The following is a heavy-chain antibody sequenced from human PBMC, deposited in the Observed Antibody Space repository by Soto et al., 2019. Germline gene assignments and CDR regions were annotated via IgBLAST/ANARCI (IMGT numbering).Heavy chain of an antibody. CDR1: GFTFSSYS. J-gene: IGHJ3*02. V-gene: IGHV3-21*01. CDR2: ISSSSSYI. Sequence: GGSLRLSCAASGFTFSSYSMNWVRQAPGKGLEWVSSISSSSSYIYYADSVKGRFTISRDNAKNSLYLQMNSLRAEDMAVYYCARVSGSSGYYYIHDAFDIWGQGTMVTVSS. CDR3: ARVSGSSGYYYIHDAFDI. D-gene: IGHD3-22*01.